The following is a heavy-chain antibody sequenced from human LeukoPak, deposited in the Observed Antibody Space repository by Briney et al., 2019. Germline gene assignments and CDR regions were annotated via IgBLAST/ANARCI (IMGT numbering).Heavy chain of an antibody. D-gene: IGHD2-15*01. V-gene: IGHV3-23*01. CDR2: ISTDGGDT. J-gene: IGHJ4*02. Sequence: GGSLRLSCAASGFTFSSYAMSWVRQAPGKGLEWVSAISTDGGDTYSADSVRGRFTISRDNFKNTLYLHVNSLRAEDTALYFCARQLGYCSDGTCYFDYWGQGALVTVSS. CDR1: GFTFSSYA. CDR3: ARQLGYCSDGTCYFDY.